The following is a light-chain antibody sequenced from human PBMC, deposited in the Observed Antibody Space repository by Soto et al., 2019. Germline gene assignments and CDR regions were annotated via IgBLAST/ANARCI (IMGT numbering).Light chain of an antibody. CDR2: DAS. Sequence: EIVLTQSPATLSLSPGERATLSCGASQSVSSSYLAWYQQKPGLAPRLPIYDASSRATGIPDRFSGSGSGTDFTLTISMLAPEDFAVYYGQQYGSSPTFGRGTRLEIK. J-gene: IGKJ5*01. CDR1: QSVSSSY. V-gene: IGKV3D-20*01. CDR3: QQYGSSPT.